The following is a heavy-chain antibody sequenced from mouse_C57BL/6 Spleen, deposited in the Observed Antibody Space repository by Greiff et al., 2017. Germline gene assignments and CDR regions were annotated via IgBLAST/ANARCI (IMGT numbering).Heavy chain of an antibody. Sequence: EVQLQQSGPELVKPGASVKMSCKASGYTFTDYNMHWVKQSHGKSLEWIGYINPNNGGTRYNQKFKGKATLTVNKSSSTAYMELRSLTSEDSAVYYCASYDYDSYYFDYWGQGTTLTVSS. J-gene: IGHJ2*01. CDR1: GYTFTDYN. CDR2: INPNNGGT. V-gene: IGHV1-22*01. CDR3: ASYDYDSYYFDY. D-gene: IGHD2-4*01.